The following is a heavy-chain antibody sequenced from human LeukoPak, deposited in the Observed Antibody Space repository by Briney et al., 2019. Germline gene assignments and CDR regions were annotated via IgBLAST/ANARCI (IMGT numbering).Heavy chain of an antibody. Sequence: GGSLGLSCAASAFTFSNYWMSWVRQAPGKGLEWVANIKEDGSEINYVDSVKGRFTISRDNAKNSLYLQMNSLRVDDTAVYYCARDRGYSTFDYWGQGTLVTVSS. CDR3: ARDRGYSTFDY. J-gene: IGHJ4*02. CDR1: AFTFSNYW. CDR2: IKEDGSEI. V-gene: IGHV3-7*01. D-gene: IGHD4-23*01.